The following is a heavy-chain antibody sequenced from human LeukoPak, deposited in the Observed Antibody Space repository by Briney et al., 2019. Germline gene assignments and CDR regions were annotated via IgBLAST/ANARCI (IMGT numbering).Heavy chain of an antibody. CDR1: GFTFSSYS. CDR2: ISGSGGST. V-gene: IGHV3-23*01. J-gene: IGHJ4*02. CDR3: AKVQDSSGYYYRGYLGY. D-gene: IGHD3-22*01. Sequence: GGSLRLSCAASGFTFSSYSMNWVRQAPGKGLEWVSAISGSGGSTYYADSVKGRFTISRDNSKNTLYLQMNSLRAEDTAVYYCAKVQDSSGYYYRGYLGYWGQGTLVTVSS.